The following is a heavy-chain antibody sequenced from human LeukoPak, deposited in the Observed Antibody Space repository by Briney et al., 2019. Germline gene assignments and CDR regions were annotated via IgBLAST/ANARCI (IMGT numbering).Heavy chain of an antibody. CDR2: INSGGSRT. V-gene: IGHV3-74*01. J-gene: IGHJ4*02. D-gene: IGHD1-14*01. CDR1: GFTFSDYW. Sequence: GGSLRLSCAASGFTFSDYWMHWVRQVPGKGLVWVSRINSGGSRTTYADSVKGRFTISRDNAKNMLYLQMDSLRAEDTGVYYCARSNQADDYWGQGTLVTVSS. CDR3: ARSNQADDY.